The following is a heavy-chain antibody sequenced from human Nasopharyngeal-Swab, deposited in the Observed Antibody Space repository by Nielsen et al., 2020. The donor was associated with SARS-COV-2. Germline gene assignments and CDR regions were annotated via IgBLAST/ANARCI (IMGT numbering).Heavy chain of an antibody. D-gene: IGHD3-22*01. CDR1: GASITDNNYY. CDR3: ARHSRVTTVVVVTLFDY. V-gene: IGHV4-39*01. J-gene: IGHJ4*02. CDR2: ITYRGPT. Sequence: SETLSLTCTVSGASITDNNYYWAWIRQPPGKGLEWIGSITYRGPTFYNPSLKSRVSISVDAPQNQFSLNLWSVTAADTAVFYCARHSRVTTVVVVTLFDYWGRGSLVTVSS.